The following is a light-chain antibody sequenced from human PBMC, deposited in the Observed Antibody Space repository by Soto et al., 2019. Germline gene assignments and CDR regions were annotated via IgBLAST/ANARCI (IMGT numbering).Light chain of an antibody. CDR3: QQYSSSPWT. V-gene: IGKV3-20*01. Sequence: EIVLTQSPGTLCLSPGERATLSCRASQSVSSNYLAWYQQQPGQAPRLLIYGASSRATDIPDKFSGSGSETDFTLTINRLEPEDSAVYYCQQYSSSPWTFGQGTKVDIK. J-gene: IGKJ1*01. CDR2: GAS. CDR1: QSVSSNY.